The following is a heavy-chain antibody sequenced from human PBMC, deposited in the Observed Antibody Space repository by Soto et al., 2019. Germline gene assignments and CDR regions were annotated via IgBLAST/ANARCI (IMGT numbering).Heavy chain of an antibody. D-gene: IGHD3-9*01. J-gene: IGHJ4*02. V-gene: IGHV1-2*04. CDR3: ARVGLGESKSFDY. CDR2: INPNSGGT. CDR1: GYTFTGYY. Sequence: ASVKVSCKASGYTFTGYYMHWARQAPGQGLEWMGWINPNSGGTNYAQKFQGWVTMTRDTSISTAYMELSRLRSDDTAVYYCARVGLGESKSFDYWGQGTLVTVSS.